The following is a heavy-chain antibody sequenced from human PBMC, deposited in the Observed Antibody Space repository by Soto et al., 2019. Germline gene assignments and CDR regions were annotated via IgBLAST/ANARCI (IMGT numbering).Heavy chain of an antibody. V-gene: IGHV4-39*01. J-gene: IGHJ6*02. CDR3: ASQSTVYDYYGMDV. Sequence: TSETLSLTCTVSGGSISSSSYYWGWIRQPPGKGLEWIGSIYYSGSTYYNPSLKSRVTISVDTSKNQFSLNLTSVTAADTAVYYCASQSTVYDYYGMDVWGQGTTVT. CDR2: IYYSGST. CDR1: GGSISSSSYY.